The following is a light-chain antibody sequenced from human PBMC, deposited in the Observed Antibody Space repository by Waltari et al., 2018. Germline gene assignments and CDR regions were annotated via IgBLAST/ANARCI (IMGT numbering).Light chain of an antibody. V-gene: IGKV2-30*02. Sequence: DVVMTQSPLSLPVTLGQPASISCRSSQSLVHSDGDTYLNWFQQRPGQSPRRLIYKVSDRDSGVPDRFSGSGSTTEFSLTINNLQADDVAVYFCQQCYSSPYTFGRGTKLEIK. J-gene: IGKJ2*01. CDR1: QSLVHSDGDTY. CDR2: KVS. CDR3: QQCYSSPYT.